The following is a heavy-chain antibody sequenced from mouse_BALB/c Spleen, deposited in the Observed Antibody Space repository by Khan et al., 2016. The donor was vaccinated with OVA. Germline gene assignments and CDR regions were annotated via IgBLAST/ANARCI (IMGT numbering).Heavy chain of an antibody. D-gene: IGHD2-14*01. CDR3: ARAYYRYDGYYAMDY. J-gene: IGHJ4*01. Sequence: VKLEVSGPGLVAPSQSLSITCTVSGFSLSRYNIHWVRQPPGKGLEWLGMIWGGGGTDYISTLKSRLSIRKDNSKSQVLLKMNSLQTDDTAMYYCARAYYRYDGYYAMDYWGQGTSVTVSS. CDR1: GFSLSRYN. V-gene: IGHV2-6-4*01. CDR2: IWGGGGT.